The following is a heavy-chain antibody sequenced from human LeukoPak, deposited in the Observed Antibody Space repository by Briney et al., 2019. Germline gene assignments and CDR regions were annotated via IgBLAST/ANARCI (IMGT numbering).Heavy chain of an antibody. D-gene: IGHD2-21*01. J-gene: IGHJ4*02. Sequence: GGSLRLSCVASDFTFSSYDMTWVRQAPGKGLEWVASISDSGRYIFSADSMRGRFTISGDNSAKTLYLEIYSLRVDDTATYFCGGKFPGAAYYFDSWGQGTLVAVSS. V-gene: IGHV3-23*01. CDR2: ISDSGRYI. CDR3: GGKFPGAAYYFDS. CDR1: DFTFSSYD.